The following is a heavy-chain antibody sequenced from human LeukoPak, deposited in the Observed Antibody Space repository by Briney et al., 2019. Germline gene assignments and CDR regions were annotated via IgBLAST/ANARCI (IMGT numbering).Heavy chain of an antibody. CDR3: PRGLQGATLCDL. D-gene: IGHD1-26*01. CDR1: GFSLDGYT. CDR2: IRWDSDVI. Sequence: GGSLRLSCSASGFSLDGYTMHWVRQTPGKGLKWLSLIRWDSDVIYYGDSVRGRFTISRDNSKNSLYLQMNGLRPEDTAFHFFPRGLQGATLCDLRGQGPLVTVSS. V-gene: IGHV3-43*01. J-gene: IGHJ4*02.